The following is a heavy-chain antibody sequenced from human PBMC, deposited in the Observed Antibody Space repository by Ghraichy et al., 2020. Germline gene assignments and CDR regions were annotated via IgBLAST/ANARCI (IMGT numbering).Heavy chain of an antibody. D-gene: IGHD6-13*01. CDR2: MYASGNT. J-gene: IGHJ3*01. CDR3: ERGAGTNGCHTSSWYGAFDL. CDR1: GLTVSSNC. Sequence: GGSLRLSCAASGLTVSSNCMSWVRQAPGKGLEWFSVMYASGNTFYTDSVKGRFTISRDNSKNTLYLQMDSLRAEDTAVYYCERGAGTNGCHTSSWYGAFDLWGQGTMVTVSA. V-gene: IGHV3-66*01.